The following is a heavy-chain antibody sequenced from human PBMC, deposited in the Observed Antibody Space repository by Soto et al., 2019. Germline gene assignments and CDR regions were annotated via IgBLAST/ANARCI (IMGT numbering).Heavy chain of an antibody. CDR3: ARTALRKPIAAPGDLAP. J-gene: IGHJ5*02. Sequence: QVQLVESGGGMVQPGRSLRLSCAASRFTFSSYSMHWVRQAPGKGLEWVAVISYNGSNKFYADSVKGRFTISRDNSNNMLYLQMNSLREDDTAVYYCARTALRKPIAAPGDLAPWGQGTLVIVSS. D-gene: IGHD6-13*01. V-gene: IGHV3-30-3*01. CDR2: ISYNGSNK. CDR1: RFTFSSYS.